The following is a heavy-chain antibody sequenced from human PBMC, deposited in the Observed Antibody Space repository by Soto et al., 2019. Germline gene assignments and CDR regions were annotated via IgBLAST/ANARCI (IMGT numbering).Heavy chain of an antibody. CDR2: ISSTGSKT. CDR3: AREPKPFLTGYYDL. J-gene: IGHJ4*02. D-gene: IGHD3-9*01. V-gene: IGHV3-23*01. CDR1: GFSMSNHA. Sequence: GGSLRLSCIVSGFSMSNHALTWVRQAPGKGLEWVSSISSTGSKTYYADSIKGRFTISRDNSKNTVFLQMNSLRPDDMAFYFCAREPKPFLTGYYDLWGQGTLVTVSS.